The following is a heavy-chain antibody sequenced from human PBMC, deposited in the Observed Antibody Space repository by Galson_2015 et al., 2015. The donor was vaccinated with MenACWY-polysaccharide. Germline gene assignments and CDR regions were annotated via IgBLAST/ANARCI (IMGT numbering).Heavy chain of an antibody. J-gene: IGHJ4*02. CDR1: GFTFSSYA. CDR3: AKDHSLYFSDC. Sequence: SLRLSCAASGFTFSSYAMNWVRQAPGKGLEWVSTINSAGGGSYYAYSVKGLFTISRDDSKNTLYLQMNSLRAEDTAVYSCAKDHSLYFSDCWGQGTLVTVSS. CDR2: INSAGGGS. V-gene: IGHV3-23*01. D-gene: IGHD2-21*01.